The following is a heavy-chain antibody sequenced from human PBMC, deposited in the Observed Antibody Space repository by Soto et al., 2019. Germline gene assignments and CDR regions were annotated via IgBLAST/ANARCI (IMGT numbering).Heavy chain of an antibody. V-gene: IGHV3-23*01. D-gene: IGHD2-15*01. CDR2: ISGSGGST. CDR3: AKGYCSGGSCYWFDP. Sequence: GGSLRLSCAASVFTFSSYAMSWVRQAPGKGLEWVSAISGSGGSTYYADSVKGRFTISRDNSKNTLYLQMNSLRAEDTAVYYCAKGYCSGGSCYWFDPWGQGTLVTVSS. J-gene: IGHJ5*02. CDR1: VFTFSSYA.